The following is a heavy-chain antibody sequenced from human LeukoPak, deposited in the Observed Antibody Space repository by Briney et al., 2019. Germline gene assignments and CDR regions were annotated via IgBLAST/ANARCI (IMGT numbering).Heavy chain of an antibody. V-gene: IGHV3-23*01. CDR1: RFTFNTYA. CDR3: AKDLWGYGYYFDY. Sequence: GGSLRLSCVASRFTFNTYAVNWVRQAPGKGLEWVSAISSNGDFTYYADSVRGRFTISRDNSKNTVYLQMNSLRAEDTAVYYCAKDLWGYGYYFDYWGQGTLVTVSS. D-gene: IGHD5-18*01. J-gene: IGHJ4*02. CDR2: ISSNGDFT.